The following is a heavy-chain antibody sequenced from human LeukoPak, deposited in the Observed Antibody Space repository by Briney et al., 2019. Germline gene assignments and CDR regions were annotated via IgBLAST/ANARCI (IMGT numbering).Heavy chain of an antibody. CDR1: GGSFSGYY. CDR2: INHSGST. Sequence: SETLSLTCAVYGGSFSGYYWSWIRQAPGKGLEWIGEINHSGSTKYNPSLKSRLTTSVDTSKNQFSLKLSSVTAADTAVYYCARDRDSITLVRGLIDYWGQGTLVTVSS. D-gene: IGHD3-10*01. CDR3: ARDRDSITLVRGLIDY. V-gene: IGHV4-34*01. J-gene: IGHJ4*02.